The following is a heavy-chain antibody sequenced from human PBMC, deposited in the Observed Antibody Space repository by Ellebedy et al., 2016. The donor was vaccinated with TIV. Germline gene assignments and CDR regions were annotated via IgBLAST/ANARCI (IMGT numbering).Heavy chain of an antibody. CDR3: ARARSGGSGGFYQN. J-gene: IGHJ4*02. CDR2: IRHDGGER. V-gene: IGHV3-7*01. Sequence: PGGSLRLSCAASGFTFSDYWMSWVRQAPGKGLEWVANIRHDGGERYYVDSVKGRFTISRDNTKNSLYLQLNSLRVEDTAVYYWARARSGGSGGFYQNWGQGTLVTVSP. CDR1: GFTFSDYW. D-gene: IGHD3-10*01.